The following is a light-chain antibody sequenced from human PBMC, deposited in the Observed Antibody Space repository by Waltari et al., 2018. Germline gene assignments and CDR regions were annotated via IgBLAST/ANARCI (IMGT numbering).Light chain of an antibody. CDR3: QHYVRLPVT. Sequence: LACDQQNPDQAPRLLVCCASTRATGIPDRFSGRGSGTNFSLTISRLEPEDFAVYYCQHYVRLPVTFGQGTKVEIK. J-gene: IGKJ1*01. V-gene: IGKV3-20*01. CDR2: CAS.